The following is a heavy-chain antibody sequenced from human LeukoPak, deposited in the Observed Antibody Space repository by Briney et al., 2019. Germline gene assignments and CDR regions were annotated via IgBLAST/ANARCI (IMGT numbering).Heavy chain of an antibody. Sequence: ASVKVSCTPSGYTFTSSGISWVRPAPGQGREWMGWISTYNGYSKYAQNLQGRVTITADTSTSTAYMELSSLRSDDTAVYYCAKNSSGGYSDYWGQGALVTVSS. V-gene: IGHV1-18*01. CDR2: ISTYNGYS. J-gene: IGHJ4*02. CDR1: GYTFTSSG. CDR3: AKNSSGGYSDY. D-gene: IGHD6-19*01.